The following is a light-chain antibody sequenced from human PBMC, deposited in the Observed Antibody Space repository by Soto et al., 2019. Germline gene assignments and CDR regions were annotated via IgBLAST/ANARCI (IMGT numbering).Light chain of an antibody. CDR2: GVS. CDR3: HQYDDGPYT. J-gene: IGKJ2*01. Sequence: EIVLTQSPGTLSVSPGEGATLSCRASQSVIGRQLAWYQHKPGQAPRLLIYGVSTRATGIPDRFTGSGSGTDFTLTISSLQSEDFAVYYCHQYDDGPYTFGQGTKVDIK. CDR1: QSVIGRQ. V-gene: IGKV3D-15*01.